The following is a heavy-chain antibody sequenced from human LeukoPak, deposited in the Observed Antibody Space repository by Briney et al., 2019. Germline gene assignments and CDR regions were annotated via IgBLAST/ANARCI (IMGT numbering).Heavy chain of an antibody. CDR2: IRFDGSNE. CDR3: ARVESPRYDSSGYFGYYYYYYMDV. CDR1: GFTFSNYA. D-gene: IGHD3-22*01. Sequence: GGSLRLSCAASGFTFSNYAMHWVRQAPGKGLEWVAFIRFDGSNEYYADSVKGRFTISRDNSKNTLSLQMNSLRAEDTAVYYCARVESPRYDSSGYFGYYYYYYMDVWGKGTTVTISS. J-gene: IGHJ6*03. V-gene: IGHV3-30*02.